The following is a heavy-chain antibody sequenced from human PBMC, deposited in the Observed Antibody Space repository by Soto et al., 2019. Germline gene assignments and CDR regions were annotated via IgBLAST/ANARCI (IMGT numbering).Heavy chain of an antibody. V-gene: IGHV3-43*01. D-gene: IGHD2-15*01. CDR2: ISWDGGST. Sequence: GGSLRLSCAASGFTFDDYTMHWVRQAPGKGLEWVSLISWDGGSTYYADSVKGRFTISRDNSKNSLYLQMNSLRTEDTALYYCPKDISSGGSYSYYYYGMDVWGQGTTVTVSS. J-gene: IGHJ6*02. CDR3: PKDISSGGSYSYYYYGMDV. CDR1: GFTFDDYT.